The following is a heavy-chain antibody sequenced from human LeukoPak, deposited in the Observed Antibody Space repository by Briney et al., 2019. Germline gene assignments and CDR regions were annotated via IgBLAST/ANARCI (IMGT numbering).Heavy chain of an antibody. V-gene: IGHV3-15*01. J-gene: IGHJ4*02. CDR3: TIGYSSGWGIDY. Sequence: PGGSLRLSCAASGFTFSNAWMSWVRQAPGKGLEWVGRIKSKTDGGTTDYAAPVKGRFTISRDDSKNTLYLLMNSLKTEDTAVYYCTIGYSSGWGIDYWGQGTLVTVSS. CDR1: GFTFSNAW. D-gene: IGHD6-19*01. CDR2: IKSKTDGGTT.